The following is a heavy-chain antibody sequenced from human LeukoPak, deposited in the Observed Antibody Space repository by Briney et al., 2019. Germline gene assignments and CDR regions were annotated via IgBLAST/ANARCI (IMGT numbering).Heavy chain of an antibody. CDR2: INPDGSGT. V-gene: IGHV3-7*03. J-gene: IGHJ4*02. Sequence: GGSLRLSCFASGFIFGDHAMSWVRQAPGTGLEWVANINPDGSGTFYVGSVKGRFTISRDNAKNSLYLHMNSLRAEDTAIYYCARDPDYGDPGPFFDYWGQGALVTVSS. D-gene: IGHD2-21*02. CDR1: GFIFGDHA. CDR3: ARDPDYGDPGPFFDY.